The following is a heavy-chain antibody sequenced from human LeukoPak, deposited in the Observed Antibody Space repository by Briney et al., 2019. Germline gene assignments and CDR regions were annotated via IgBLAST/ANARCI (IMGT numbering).Heavy chain of an antibody. V-gene: IGHV1-18*01. D-gene: IGHD5-18*01. Sequence: ASVKVSCKASGYTFTSYGISWVRQAPGQGLEWMGWISAYNGNTNYAQKLQGRVTMTTDTSTSTAYMELRSLRSDDTAVYYCARDSEGYSCGNGFDYWGQGTLVTVSS. CDR2: ISAYNGNT. J-gene: IGHJ4*02. CDR1: GYTFTSYG. CDR3: ARDSEGYSCGNGFDY.